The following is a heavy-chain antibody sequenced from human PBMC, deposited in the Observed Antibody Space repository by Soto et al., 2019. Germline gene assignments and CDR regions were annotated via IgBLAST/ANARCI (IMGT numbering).Heavy chain of an antibody. D-gene: IGHD4-17*01. CDR3: ARTPTVTTIYFDY. V-gene: IGHV1-3*01. CDR1: GYTFTSYA. J-gene: IGHJ4*02. Sequence: ASVKVSCKASGYTFTSYAMHWVRQAPGQRLEWMGWINAGNGNTKYSQKFQGRVTITRDTSASTAYMELSSLRSEDTAVYYRARTPTVTTIYFDYWGQGTLVTVS. CDR2: INAGNGNT.